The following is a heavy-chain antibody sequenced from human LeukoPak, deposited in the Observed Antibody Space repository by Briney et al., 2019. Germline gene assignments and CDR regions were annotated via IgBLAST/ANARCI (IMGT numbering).Heavy chain of an antibody. J-gene: IGHJ5*02. Sequence: PSETLSLTCTVSGGSTSSGSYYWGWFRQPPGKGLEWIGSMYFSGSTSYTPSLKSRFPISVDTSKNQSSLRLSSVTAADTAVYYCARGAVAGKMSWFDPWGQGTLVTVSS. CDR2: MYFSGST. D-gene: IGHD6-19*01. V-gene: IGHV4-39*01. CDR1: GGSTSSGSYY. CDR3: ARGAVAGKMSWFDP.